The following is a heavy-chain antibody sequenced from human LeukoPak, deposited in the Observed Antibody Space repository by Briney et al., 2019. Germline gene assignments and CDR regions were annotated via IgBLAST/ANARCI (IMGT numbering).Heavy chain of an antibody. CDR2: IIPIFGTA. J-gene: IGHJ4*02. CDR3: ARRDGLQGSYFDY. CDR1: GGTFSSYA. Sequence: SVKVSCKASGGTFSSYAISWVRQAPGQGLEWMGGIIPIFGTANYAQRFQGRVTITADESTSTAYMELSSLRSEDTAVYYCARRDGLQGSYFDYWGQGTLVTVSS. V-gene: IGHV1-69*13. D-gene: IGHD5-24*01.